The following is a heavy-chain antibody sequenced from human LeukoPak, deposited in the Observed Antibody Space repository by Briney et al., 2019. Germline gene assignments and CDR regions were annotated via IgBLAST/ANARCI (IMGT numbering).Heavy chain of an antibody. D-gene: IGHD4/OR15-4a*01. Sequence: GRSLRLSCTASGFTFGDYAMTWVRQAPGKGLEWVANIHQDGSETYYVDSVKGRFTISRDNAKNSLYLQMNSLRAEDTAVYYCARSYGGYDAFDIWGQGTMVTVSS. V-gene: IGHV3-7*01. CDR3: ARSYGGYDAFDI. CDR2: IHQDGSET. J-gene: IGHJ3*02. CDR1: GFTFGDYA.